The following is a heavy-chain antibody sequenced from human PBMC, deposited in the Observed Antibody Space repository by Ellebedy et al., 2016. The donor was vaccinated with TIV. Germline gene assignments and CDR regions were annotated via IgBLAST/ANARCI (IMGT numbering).Heavy chain of an antibody. V-gene: IGHV3-23*01. CDR2: ISGSGGST. D-gene: IGHD5-18*01. J-gene: IGHJ4*02. Sequence: GGSLRLSCAASGFTFSSYAMSWVRQAPGKGLKWVSAISGSGGSTYYADSVKGRFTISRDNSKNTLILQVNSLRAEDTAVYYCAREMLGGGYSFVTDCWGQGTLVTVSS. CDR3: AREMLGGGYSFVTDC. CDR1: GFTFSSYA.